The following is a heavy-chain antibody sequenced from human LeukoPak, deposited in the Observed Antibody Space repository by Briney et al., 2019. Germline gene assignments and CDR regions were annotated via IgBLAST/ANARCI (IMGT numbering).Heavy chain of an antibody. CDR1: GVSFSSSA. Sequence: PGGSLTLSCAASGVSFSSSAMSWVRNAPVKGLELVSAICGGSGTSYYAVSVTGRFTISRDNSKNTLYLQMNSLRDEDAAVYYCARAMRSGYDYWGQGTLVTVSS. J-gene: IGHJ4*02. CDR3: ARAMRSGYDY. D-gene: IGHD5-12*01. V-gene: IGHV3-23*01. CDR2: ICGGSGTS.